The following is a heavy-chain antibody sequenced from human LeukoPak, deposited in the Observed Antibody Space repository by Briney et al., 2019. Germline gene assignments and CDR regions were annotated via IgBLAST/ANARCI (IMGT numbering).Heavy chain of an antibody. Sequence: PGGSLRLSCAASGFTFSSYAMHWVRQAPGKGLEWVAVISYDGSNKYYADSVKGRFTISRDNSKNTLYLQMNSLRAEDTAVYYCAFNFERCGEFTVRPLDYWGQGTLVTVSS. J-gene: IGHJ4*02. D-gene: IGHD3-10*01. CDR2: ISYDGSNK. V-gene: IGHV3-30-3*01. CDR3: AFNFERCGEFTVRPLDY. CDR1: GFTFSSYA.